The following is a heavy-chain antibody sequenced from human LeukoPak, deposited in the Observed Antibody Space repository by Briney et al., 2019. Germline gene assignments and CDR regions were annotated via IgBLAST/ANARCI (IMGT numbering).Heavy chain of an antibody. CDR3: ARVSPITIFGVVIAWDQFDP. D-gene: IGHD3-3*01. Sequence: GASVKVSCKASGYTFTSYGISWVRQAPGQGLKCMGWISAYNGNTNYAQKLQGRVTMTTDTSTSTAYMELRSLRSDDTAVYYCARVSPITIFGVVIAWDQFDPRGQGTLVTVSS. CDR1: GYTFTSYG. CDR2: ISAYNGNT. V-gene: IGHV1-18*01. J-gene: IGHJ5*02.